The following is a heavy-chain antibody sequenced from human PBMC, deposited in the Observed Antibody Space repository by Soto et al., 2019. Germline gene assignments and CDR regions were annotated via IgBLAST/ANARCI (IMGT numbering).Heavy chain of an antibody. CDR2: INHSGST. V-gene: IGHV4-34*01. CDR1: GGSFSGYY. J-gene: IGHJ5*02. CDR3: ARGRISSSSSRTQRNWFDP. Sequence: SETLSLTCAVYGGSFSGYYWSWIRQPPGKGLEWIGEINHSGSTNYNPSLKSRVNISVDTSKNQFSLKLSSVTAADTAVYYCARGRISSSSSRTQRNWFDPWGQGTLVTVSS. D-gene: IGHD6-13*01.